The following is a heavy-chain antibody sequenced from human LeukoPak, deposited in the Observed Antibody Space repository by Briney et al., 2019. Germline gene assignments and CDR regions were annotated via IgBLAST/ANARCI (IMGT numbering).Heavy chain of an antibody. CDR2: ITGSGGSI. CDR3: AHPSTPDYGGLDY. J-gene: IGHJ4*02. D-gene: IGHD4-17*01. V-gene: IGHV3-23*01. CDR1: GFTFRLYV. Sequence: GGSLRLSCVASGFTFRLYVMTWVRQAPGKGLEWVSAITGSGGSIYYADSVRSRFTISRDNSKNTLYLQMNSLRAEDTAVYYCAHPSTPDYGGLDYWGQGTLVTVSS.